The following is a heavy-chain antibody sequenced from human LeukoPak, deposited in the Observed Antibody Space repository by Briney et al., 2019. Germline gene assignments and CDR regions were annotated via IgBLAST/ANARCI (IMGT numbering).Heavy chain of an antibody. CDR1: GYTFTSYA. Sequence: ASVKVSCKASGYTFTSYAMNWVRQAPGQGLEWMGWINTNTGNPTYAQGFTGRFVFSLDTSVSTAYLQISSLKAEDTAVYYCARNSLRAVAGSGGFDYFDYWGQGTLVTVSS. CDR2: INTNTGNP. J-gene: IGHJ4*02. D-gene: IGHD6-19*01. CDR3: ARNSLRAVAGSGGFDYFDY. V-gene: IGHV7-4-1*02.